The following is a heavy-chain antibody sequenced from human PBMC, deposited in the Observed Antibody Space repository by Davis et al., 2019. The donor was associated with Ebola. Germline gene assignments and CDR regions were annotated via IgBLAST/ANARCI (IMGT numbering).Heavy chain of an antibody. J-gene: IGHJ4*02. CDR1: AYTFTSYG. CDR3: ARDALLGFYFDY. V-gene: IGHV1-18*01. Sequence: ASAMVSSKASAYTFTSYGISWVRQAPGQGREWMGCISAYNGNTNYAQKLQGRVTMTTDTSTSTAYMELRSLRSDDTAVYYCARDALLGFYFDYWGQGTLVTVSS. CDR2: ISAYNGNT.